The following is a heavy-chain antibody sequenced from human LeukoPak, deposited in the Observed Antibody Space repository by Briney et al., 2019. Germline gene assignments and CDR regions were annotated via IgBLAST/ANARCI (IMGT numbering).Heavy chain of an antibody. Sequence: PGGSLTLSCAASGCTFSNYWMPWVRQAPGKGLVLVAHIHNDGDGPTYADSVKGGFTISRDNAKNTLYLQINSLRAEDTAVYYCARDRPHNWFDPWGQGTLVTVSS. CDR1: GCTFSNYW. CDR2: IHNDGDGP. CDR3: ARDRPHNWFDP. J-gene: IGHJ5*02. V-gene: IGHV3-74*01.